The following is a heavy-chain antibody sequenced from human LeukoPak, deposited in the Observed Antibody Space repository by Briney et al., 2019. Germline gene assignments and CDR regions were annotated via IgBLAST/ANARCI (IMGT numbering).Heavy chain of an antibody. CDR1: GYTFTIYG. J-gene: IGHJ3*02. CDR3: ARDQLEYYYDSSGYYGDAFDI. CDR2: ISAYNGNT. D-gene: IGHD3-22*01. Sequence: ASVKVSCKASGYTFTIYGISWVRQAPGQGLEWMGWISAYNGNTHYAQKLQGRVTMTTDTSTSTAYMELRSLRSDDTAVYYCARDQLEYYYDSSGYYGDAFDIWGQGTMVTVSS. V-gene: IGHV1-18*01.